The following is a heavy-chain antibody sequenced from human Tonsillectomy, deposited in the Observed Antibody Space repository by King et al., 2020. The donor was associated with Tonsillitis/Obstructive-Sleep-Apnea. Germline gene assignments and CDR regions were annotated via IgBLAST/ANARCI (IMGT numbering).Heavy chain of an antibody. CDR1: GFTFSSYS. CDR2: ISSSSSYI. J-gene: IGHJ3*02. D-gene: IGHD3-10*01. CDR3: ARTMVLVAADAFDI. Sequence: VQLVESGGGLVKPGGSLRLSCAASGFTFSSYSMNWVRQAPGKGLEWVSSISSSSSYIYYADSVKGRFTISRDNAKNSLYLQMNSLRAEDTAVYYCARTMVLVAADAFDIWGQGTMVTVSS. V-gene: IGHV3-21*01.